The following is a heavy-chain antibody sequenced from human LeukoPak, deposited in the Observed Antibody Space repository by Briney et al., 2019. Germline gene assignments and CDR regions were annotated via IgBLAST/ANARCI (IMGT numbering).Heavy chain of an antibody. V-gene: IGHV3-11*01. CDR1: GFTFSDYY. D-gene: IGHD4-17*01. CDR2: IISSGSST. J-gene: IGHJ5*02. CDR3: ARGTRGSTDYAEELDT. Sequence: GGSLRLSCAASGFTFSDYYMAWIRQAPGKGLDWISYIISSGSSTYYTDSVRGRFIISRDNARNSLSLQMISLRADDTAVYYCARGTRGSTDYAEELDTWGQGTLVTVSS.